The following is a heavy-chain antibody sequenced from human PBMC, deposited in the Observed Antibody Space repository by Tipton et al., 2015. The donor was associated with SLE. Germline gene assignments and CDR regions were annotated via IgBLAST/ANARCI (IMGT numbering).Heavy chain of an antibody. Sequence: TLPLTCTVSGGSISNYYWSWIRQPPGKGLEWIGYVYYSGSTYYNPSLKSRVTISVDTSKNQFALKLSSVTAADTAVYYCARRPDYGSGSHAFDIWGLGTMVIVSS. D-gene: IGHD3-10*01. V-gene: IGHV4-59*08. CDR2: VYYSGST. CDR1: GGSISNYY. CDR3: ARRPDYGSGSHAFDI. J-gene: IGHJ3*02.